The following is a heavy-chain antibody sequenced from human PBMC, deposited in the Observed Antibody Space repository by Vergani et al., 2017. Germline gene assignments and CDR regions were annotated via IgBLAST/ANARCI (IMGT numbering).Heavy chain of an antibody. CDR3: ARDRVVGATNHWYFDR. V-gene: IGHV3-23*01. J-gene: IGHJ2*01. CDR1: GFTFSSYA. D-gene: IGHD1-26*01. Sequence: EVQLLESGGNLIQPGGSLRLSCGASGFTFSSYAMTWVRLAPGKELQGVSANNGHGDRTSYADSVKGRLAISRNNSKNTVYLQMNSLRAEDTAVYYCARDRVVGATNHWYFDRWGRGTLITVSS. CDR2: NNGHGDRT.